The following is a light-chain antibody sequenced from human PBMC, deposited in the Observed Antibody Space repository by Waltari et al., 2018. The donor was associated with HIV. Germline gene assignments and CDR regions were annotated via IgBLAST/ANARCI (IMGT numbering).Light chain of an antibody. J-gene: IGKJ1*01. Sequence: DIQMTQSPSTLSASVGDRVTVTCPASQSISSWLAWYRQKPGKAPKLLIYKASSLESGVPSRFSGSGSGTEFTLTISSLQPDDFATYYCQQYNSFTWTFGQGTKVEIK. V-gene: IGKV1-5*03. CDR3: QQYNSFTWT. CDR1: QSISSW. CDR2: KAS.